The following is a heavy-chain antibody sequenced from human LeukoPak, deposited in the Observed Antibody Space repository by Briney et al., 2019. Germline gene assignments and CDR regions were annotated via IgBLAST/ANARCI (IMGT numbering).Heavy chain of an antibody. D-gene: IGHD1/OR15-1a*01. CDR1: GFTFSTFA. CDR3: ARVNSNNFDY. J-gene: IGHJ4*02. V-gene: IGHV3-30-3*01. Sequence: GGSLRHSCAASGFTFSTFAMHWVRQAPGKGLEWVAVISYHGSNEYYADSVKGRFTISRDNSKNTLYLQMNSLRVEDTAVYYCARVNSNNFDYWGQGTLVTVSS. CDR2: ISYHGSNE.